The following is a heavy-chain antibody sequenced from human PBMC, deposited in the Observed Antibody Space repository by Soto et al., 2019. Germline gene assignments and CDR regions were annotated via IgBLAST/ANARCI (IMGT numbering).Heavy chain of an antibody. CDR1: GVTFSSYA. CDR3: AKSDEGGWFDP. V-gene: IGHV3-23*01. J-gene: IGHJ5*02. Sequence: GGSLRLSCAFSGVTFSSYAMSWVRQAPGKGLEWVSAISGSGGSTYYADSVKGRFTISRDNSKNTLYLQMNSLRAEDTAVYYCAKSDEGGWFDPWGQGTLVTVSS. CDR2: ISGSGGST.